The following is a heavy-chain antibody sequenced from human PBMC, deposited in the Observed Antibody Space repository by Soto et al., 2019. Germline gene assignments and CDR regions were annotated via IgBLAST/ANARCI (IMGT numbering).Heavy chain of an antibody. CDR1: GYTFTSHD. V-gene: IGHV1-8*01. Sequence: VASVKVSCKASGYTFTSHDINWVRQATGQGLEWMGWMNPNSGNTGYAQKFQGRATMTRNTSISTAYMELSSLRSEDTAVYYCARGRFSTIFGVVISHYYYMDVWDKGTTVTVSS. CDR3: ARGRFSTIFGVVISHYYYMDV. D-gene: IGHD3-3*01. J-gene: IGHJ6*03. CDR2: MNPNSGNT.